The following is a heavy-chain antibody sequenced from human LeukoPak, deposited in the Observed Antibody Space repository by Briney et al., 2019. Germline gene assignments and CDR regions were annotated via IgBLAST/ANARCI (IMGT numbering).Heavy chain of an antibody. Sequence: PSETLSLTCAVSGGSISSSNWWSWVRQPPGKGLEWIGEIHHSGSTNYNPSLKSRVTLSVDTSKNQFSLKLSSVTAADTAVYYCARSRGWLQSHPLGYWGQGTLVTVSS. CDR2: IHHSGST. D-gene: IGHD5-24*01. CDR3: ARSRGWLQSHPLGY. V-gene: IGHV4-4*02. CDR1: GGSISSSNW. J-gene: IGHJ4*02.